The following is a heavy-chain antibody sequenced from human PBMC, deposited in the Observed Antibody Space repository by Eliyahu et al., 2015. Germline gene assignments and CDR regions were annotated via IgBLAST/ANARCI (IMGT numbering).Heavy chain of an antibody. CDR1: GGSFSGYY. V-gene: IGHV4-34*01. J-gene: IGHJ4*02. Sequence: QVQLQQWGAGLLKPSETLSLTCAVYGGSFSGYYWSWIRQPPGKGLEWIGEINHSGSTNYNPSLKSRVTISVDTSKNQFSLKLSSVTAADTAVYYCARKKRNHYPLLTPSPGFFDYWGQGTLVTVSS. CDR3: ARKKRNHYPLLTPSPGFFDY. D-gene: IGHD1-14*01. CDR2: INHSGST.